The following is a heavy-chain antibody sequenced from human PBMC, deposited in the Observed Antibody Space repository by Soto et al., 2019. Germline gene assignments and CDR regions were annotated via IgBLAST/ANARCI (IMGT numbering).Heavy chain of an antibody. Sequence: ASVKVSCKVSGYTLTELSMHWVRQAPGKGLEWMGGFDPEDGETIYAQKFQGRVTMTEDTSTDTAYMELSSLRSEDTAVYYCATDHRGVVANDFYYYYGMDVWGQGTTVTVSS. CDR1: GYTLTELS. V-gene: IGHV1-24*01. CDR2: FDPEDGET. J-gene: IGHJ6*02. D-gene: IGHD2-15*01. CDR3: ATDHRGVVANDFYYYYGMDV.